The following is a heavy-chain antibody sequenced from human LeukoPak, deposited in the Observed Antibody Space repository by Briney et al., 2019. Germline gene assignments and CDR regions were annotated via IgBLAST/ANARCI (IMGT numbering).Heavy chain of an antibody. CDR3: ARISTEYSSSSLPEGVSYYYYGMDV. J-gene: IGHJ6*02. V-gene: IGHV2-70*11. Sequence: SGPTLVNPTQTLTLTCTFSGFSLSTSGMCVSWIRQPPGKALEWLARIDWDDDKYYSTSLKTRLTISKDTSKNQVVLTMTNMDPVDTATYYCARISTEYSSSSLPEGVSYYYYGMDVWGQGTTVTVSS. D-gene: IGHD6-6*01. CDR1: GFSLSTSGMC. CDR2: IDWDDDK.